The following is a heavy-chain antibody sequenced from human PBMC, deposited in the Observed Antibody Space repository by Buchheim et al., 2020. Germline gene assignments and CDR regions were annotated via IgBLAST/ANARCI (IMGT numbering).Heavy chain of an antibody. CDR3: ARDPWGYSSSSGYYYYGMDV. V-gene: IGHV3-21*01. Sequence: EVQLVESGGGLVKPGGSLRLSCAASGFTFSSYSMNWVRQAPGKGLEWVSSISSSSSHIYYADSVKGRFTISRDNAKNSLYLQMNSLRAEDTAVYYCARDPWGYSSSSGYYYYGMDVWGQGTT. D-gene: IGHD6-6*01. CDR2: ISSSSSHI. CDR1: GFTFSSYS. J-gene: IGHJ6*02.